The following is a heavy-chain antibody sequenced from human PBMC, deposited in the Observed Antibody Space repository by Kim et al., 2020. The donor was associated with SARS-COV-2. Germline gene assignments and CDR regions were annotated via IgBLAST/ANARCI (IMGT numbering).Heavy chain of an antibody. CDR3: ARRYDMLTWGY. CDR2: IYYSGST. J-gene: IGHJ4*02. V-gene: IGHV4-39*01. D-gene: IGHD3-9*01. CDR1: GGSISSSSYY. Sequence: SETLSLTCTVSGGSISSSSYYWGWIRQPPGKGLEWIGSIYYSGSTYYNPSLKSRVTISVDTSKNQFSLKLSSVTAADTAVYYCARRYDMLTWGYWGQGTLLTVSS.